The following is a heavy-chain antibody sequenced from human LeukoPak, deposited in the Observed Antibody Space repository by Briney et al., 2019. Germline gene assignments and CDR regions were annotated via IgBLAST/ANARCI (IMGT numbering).Heavy chain of an antibody. CDR3: AREVPLYYYDSSGSGAFDI. CDR2: IRYDGSNK. D-gene: IGHD3-22*01. Sequence: GGSLRLSCAASGFTFSSYGMHWVRQAPGKGLEWVAFIRYDGSNKYYADSVKGRFTISRDNSKNTLYLQMNSLRAEDTAVYYCAREVPLYYYDSSGSGAFDIWGQGTMVTVSS. J-gene: IGHJ3*02. V-gene: IGHV3-30*02. CDR1: GFTFSSYG.